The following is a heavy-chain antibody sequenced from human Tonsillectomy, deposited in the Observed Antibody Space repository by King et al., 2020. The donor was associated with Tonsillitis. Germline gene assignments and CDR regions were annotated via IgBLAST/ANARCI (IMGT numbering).Heavy chain of an antibody. CDR1: GYTFTDYY. D-gene: IGHD6-13*01. CDR2: INPNSGGT. J-gene: IGHJ4*02. V-gene: IGHV1-2*04. CDR3: AGGRMAAADTGLFDY. Sequence: VQLVESGTEVKKPGASVKVSCTASGYTFTDYYMHWVRQAPGQGLEWMGWINPNSGGTNYAQKFQGWVTMTRDTSISTAYMELSRLTSDDTAVYYCAGGRMAAADTGLFDYWGQGTLVIVSS.